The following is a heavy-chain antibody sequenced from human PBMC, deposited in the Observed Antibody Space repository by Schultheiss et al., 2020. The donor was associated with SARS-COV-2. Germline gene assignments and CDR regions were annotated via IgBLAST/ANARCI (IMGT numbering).Heavy chain of an antibody. CDR2: IKSKTDGGTT. V-gene: IGHV3-15*01. CDR1: GFTVSSNY. Sequence: GGSLRLSCAASGFTVSSNYMSWVRQAPGKGLEWVGRIKSKTDGGTTDYAAPVKGRFTISRDDSKNTLYLQMNSLKTEDTAVYYCTTDSTMVARDYYYYGMDVWGQGTTVTVSS. CDR3: TTDSTMVARDYYYYGMDV. D-gene: IGHD2-2*01. J-gene: IGHJ6*02.